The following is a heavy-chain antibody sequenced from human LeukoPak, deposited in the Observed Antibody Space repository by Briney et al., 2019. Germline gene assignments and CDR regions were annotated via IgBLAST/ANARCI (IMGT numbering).Heavy chain of an antibody. CDR2: IYYSGST. V-gene: IGHV4-59*01. J-gene: IGHJ3*02. CDR1: GGSISHYY. D-gene: IGHD6-19*01. Sequence: PSETLSLTCTVSGGSISHYYWSWIRQPPGKGLEWIGYIYYSGSTNYNPSLKSRVTISVDTSKNQFSLKLSSVTAADTAVYYCARSFSGWYGDAFDIWGQGTMVTVSS. CDR3: ARSFSGWYGDAFDI.